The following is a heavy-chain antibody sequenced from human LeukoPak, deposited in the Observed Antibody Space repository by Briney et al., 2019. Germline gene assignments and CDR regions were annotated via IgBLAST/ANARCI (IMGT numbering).Heavy chain of an antibody. D-gene: IGHD6-6*01. V-gene: IGHV1-2*02. Sequence: ASVKVSCKASAYTFTAYYMHWVRQAPGQGLEWMGWINPNSGGTNYAQKFQGRVAMTRDTSISTAYMELSRLRSDDTAVYYCARDHSSSNAFDIWGQGTMVTVSS. CDR2: INPNSGGT. CDR1: AYTFTAYY. J-gene: IGHJ3*02. CDR3: ARDHSSSNAFDI.